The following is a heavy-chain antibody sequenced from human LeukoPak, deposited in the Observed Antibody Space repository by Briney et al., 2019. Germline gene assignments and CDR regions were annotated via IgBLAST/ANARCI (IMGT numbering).Heavy chain of an antibody. J-gene: IGHJ3*02. D-gene: IGHD6-13*01. CDR3: ARGYSSSWFLDRASDI. Sequence: PSETLSLTCTVSGGSISSYYWSWIRQPPGKGLEWIGYIYYSGSTNYNPSLKSRVTISVDASKNQFSLKLSSVTAADTAVYYCARGYSSSWFLDRASDIWGQGTMVTVSS. CDR1: GGSISSYY. CDR2: IYYSGST. V-gene: IGHV4-59*01.